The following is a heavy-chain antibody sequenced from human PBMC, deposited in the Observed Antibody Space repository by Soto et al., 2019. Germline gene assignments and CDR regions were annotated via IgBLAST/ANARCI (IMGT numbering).Heavy chain of an antibody. CDR3: ARRYGSAIDY. J-gene: IGHJ4*02. D-gene: IGHD1-26*01. CDR1: GGTISSWY. CDR2: SYYSGST. V-gene: IGHV4-59*08. Sequence: QVQLQESGPGLVKPSETLSLTCTVSGGTISSWYWSWIRQPPGKGLEWIGYSYYSGSTNCNPSLKRRVTISVDTSKNQFSLKLSSVTAADTAGYYCARRYGSAIDYWGQGTLVTVSS.